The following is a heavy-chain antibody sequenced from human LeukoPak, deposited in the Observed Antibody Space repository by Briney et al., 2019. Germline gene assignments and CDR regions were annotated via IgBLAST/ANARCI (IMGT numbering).Heavy chain of an antibody. D-gene: IGHD3-9*01. Sequence: SETLSLTCTSSGGSITSSSYYWGWIRQPPGKGLEWIVSIYYSGSTYYNPSLKSRLTISVDTSENQFSLKLSSVTAADTAVYYCTRGIAYYDILTGYLPYYYFDYWGQGTLVTVSS. V-gene: IGHV4-39*01. CDR3: TRGIAYYDILTGYLPYYYFDY. CDR1: GGSITSSSYY. J-gene: IGHJ4*02. CDR2: IYYSGST.